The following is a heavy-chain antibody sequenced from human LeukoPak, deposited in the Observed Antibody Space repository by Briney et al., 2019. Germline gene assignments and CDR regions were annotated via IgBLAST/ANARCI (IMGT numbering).Heavy chain of an antibody. CDR3: AKDIAAPPYYYYGMDV. V-gene: IGHV3-9*01. J-gene: IGHJ6*02. CDR2: ISWNSGSI. CDR1: GFTFDDYA. Sequence: GGSLRLSCAASGFTFDDYAMHWVRQAPGKGLEWVSGISWNSGSIGYADSVKGRFTISRDNAKNSLYLQMNSLRAGDTALYYCAKDIAAPPYYYYGMDVWGQGTTVTVSS. D-gene: IGHD6-13*01.